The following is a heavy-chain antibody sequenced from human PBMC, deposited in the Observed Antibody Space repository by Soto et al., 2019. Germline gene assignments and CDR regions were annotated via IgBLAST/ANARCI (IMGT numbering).Heavy chain of an antibody. Sequence: QVQLRESGPGLVKPSETLSLTCSVSGESVSSGGYYWGWIRQTPGKGLEWIASMFHSGAKYYNPSLKHRVSKSVDTSQNEFSLKLSSSTALDTAIYYCASRGERAAATNWFDPWGQGVLVTVSS. V-gene: IGHV4-39*01. D-gene: IGHD6-13*01. CDR3: ASRGERAAATNWFDP. J-gene: IGHJ5*02. CDR1: GESVSSGGYY. CDR2: MFHSGAK.